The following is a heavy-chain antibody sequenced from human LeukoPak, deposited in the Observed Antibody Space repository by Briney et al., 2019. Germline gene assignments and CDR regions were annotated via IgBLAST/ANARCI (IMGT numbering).Heavy chain of an antibody. CDR1: GGSFSGYY. Sequence: SETLSLTCAVYGGSFSGYYWSWIRQPPGKGLEWIGYIYYSGSTNYNPSLKSRVTISVDTSKNQFSLKLSSVTAADTAVYYCAGGWELDAFDIWGQGTMVTVSS. D-gene: IGHD1-26*01. J-gene: IGHJ3*02. V-gene: IGHV4-59*01. CDR2: IYYSGST. CDR3: AGGWELDAFDI.